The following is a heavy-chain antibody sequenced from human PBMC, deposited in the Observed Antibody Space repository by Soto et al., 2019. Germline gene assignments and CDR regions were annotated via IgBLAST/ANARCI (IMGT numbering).Heavy chain of an antibody. J-gene: IGHJ4*02. CDR2: ISGSGGST. V-gene: IGHV3-23*01. D-gene: IGHD3-22*01. Sequence: GGSLRLSCAASGFTFSSYAMSWVRQAPGKGLEWVSAISGSGGSTYYADSVKGRFTISRDNSKNTLYLQMNSLRAEDTAVYYCAKEEPPYYYDSSGYYFPEYYFDYWGQGTLVTVSS. CDR3: AKEEPPYYYDSSGYYFPEYYFDY. CDR1: GFTFSSYA.